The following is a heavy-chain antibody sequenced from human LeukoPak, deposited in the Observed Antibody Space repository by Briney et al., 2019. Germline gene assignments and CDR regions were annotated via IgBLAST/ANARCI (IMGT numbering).Heavy chain of an antibody. Sequence: GGSLRLSCAASGFTLSTYDMHWVRQGPGEGLEWVAAVGTSGHTFYPDSVKGQFTISRENARNSVYLQMNSLRAGDTAVYYCVRSFYGDHPYWGQGTLVTASS. D-gene: IGHD4-17*01. CDR1: GFTLSTYD. CDR2: VGTSGHT. J-gene: IGHJ4*02. CDR3: VRSFYGDHPY. V-gene: IGHV3-13*01.